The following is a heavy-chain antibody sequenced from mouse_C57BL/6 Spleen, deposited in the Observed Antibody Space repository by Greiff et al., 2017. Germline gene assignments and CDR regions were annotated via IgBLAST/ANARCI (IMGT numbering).Heavy chain of an antibody. CDR2: IWSGGST. Sequence: QVHVKQSGPGLVQPSQSLSITCTVSGFSLTSYGVHWVRQSPGKGLEWLGVIWSGGSTDYNAAFISRLSISKDNSKSQVFFKMNSLQADDTAIYYCARREVTTNYYAMDYWGQGTSVTVSS. D-gene: IGHD2-2*01. CDR1: GFSLTSYG. V-gene: IGHV2-2*01. J-gene: IGHJ4*01. CDR3: ARREVTTNYYAMDY.